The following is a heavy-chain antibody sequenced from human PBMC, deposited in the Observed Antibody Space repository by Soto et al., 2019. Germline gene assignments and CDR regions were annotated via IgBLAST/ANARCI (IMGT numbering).Heavy chain of an antibody. D-gene: IGHD2-15*01. CDR2: ISGSGGST. V-gene: IGHV3-23*01. CDR3: AKAMVVVAATPSRGYYFDY. Sequence: GGSLRLSCAASGFTFSSYAMSWVRQAPGKGLEWVSAISGSGGSTYYADSVKGRFTISRDNSKNTLYLQMNSLRAEDTAVYYCAKAMVVVAATPSRGYYFDYSGPGPLVTVSS. CDR1: GFTFSSYA. J-gene: IGHJ4*02.